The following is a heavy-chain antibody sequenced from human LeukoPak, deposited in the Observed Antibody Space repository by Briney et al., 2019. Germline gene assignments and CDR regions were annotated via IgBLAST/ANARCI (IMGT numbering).Heavy chain of an antibody. V-gene: IGHV3-23*01. J-gene: IGHJ3*02. CDR3: AKDARGFQLQRGAIAI. CDR2: IRFSGRST. Sequence: GGSLRLPCAASGFPYNSYGMRWVRQAPGKGLEGVSTIRFSGRSTHYAVSEEARFTISRDKSENTLYLQRNSLTGEDTAIQFCAKDARGFQLQRGAIAIRGQGTMATVSS. D-gene: IGHD2-2*01. CDR1: GFPYNSYG.